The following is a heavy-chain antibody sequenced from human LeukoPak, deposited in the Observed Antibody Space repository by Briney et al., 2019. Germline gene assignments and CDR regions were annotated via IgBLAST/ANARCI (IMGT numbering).Heavy chain of an antibody. CDR3: TTGDGDYIYHYYYMDV. V-gene: IGHV3-23*01. CDR1: GFTFSSYG. D-gene: IGHD4-17*01. J-gene: IGHJ6*03. Sequence: GGSLRLPCAASGFTFSSYGMSWVRQAPGKGLEWVSAISGSGGSTYYADSVKGRFTISRDNSKNTLYLQMNSLRAEDTAVYYCTTGDGDYIYHYYYMDVWGKGTTVTVSS. CDR2: ISGSGGST.